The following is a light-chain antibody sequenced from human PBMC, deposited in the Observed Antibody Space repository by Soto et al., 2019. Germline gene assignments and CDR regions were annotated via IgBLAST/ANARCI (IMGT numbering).Light chain of an antibody. CDR1: SSNIGSNT. CDR2: SNN. V-gene: IGLV1-44*01. Sequence: QSVLTQPPSASGTPGQRVTISCSGSSSNIGSNTVNWYQQLPGTAPKLLIYSNNQRPSGVPDRFSGSKSGTSASLAISGLQSEDEADDYCAAWDDSLNAVVFAGGTKLTVL. CDR3: AAWDDSLNAVV. J-gene: IGLJ2*01.